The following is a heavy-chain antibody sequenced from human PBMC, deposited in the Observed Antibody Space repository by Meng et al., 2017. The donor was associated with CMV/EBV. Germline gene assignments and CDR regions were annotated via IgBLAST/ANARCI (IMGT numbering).Heavy chain of an antibody. J-gene: IGHJ5*02. V-gene: IGHV1-69*05. CDR3: ARDCSSTSCYMEELNWFDP. CDR1: GYTFTGYD. CDR2: IIPIFGTA. D-gene: IGHD2-2*02. Sequence: SVKVSCKASGYTFTGYDISWVRQAPGQGLEWMGGIIPIFGTANYAQKFQGRVTITTDESTSTAYMELSSLRSEDTAVYYCARDCSSTSCYMEELNWFDPWGQGTLVTVSS.